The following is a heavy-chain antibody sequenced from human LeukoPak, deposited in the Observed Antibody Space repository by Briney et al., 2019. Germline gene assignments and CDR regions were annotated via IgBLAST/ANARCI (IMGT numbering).Heavy chain of an antibody. V-gene: IGHV3-7*01. Sequence: AGGSLRLSCAASGFTFTTYWLGWVRQPPGKGLEWVANIKQDGTEKYYADSVKGRFTISRDNSKNTLYLQMNSLRAEDTAVYYCARDRKGGYFDYWGQGTLVTVSS. D-gene: IGHD3-16*01. CDR3: ARDRKGGYFDY. CDR2: IKQDGTEK. J-gene: IGHJ4*02. CDR1: GFTFTTYW.